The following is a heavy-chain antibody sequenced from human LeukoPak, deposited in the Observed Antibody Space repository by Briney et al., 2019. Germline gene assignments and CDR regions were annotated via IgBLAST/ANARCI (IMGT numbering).Heavy chain of an antibody. V-gene: IGHV1-69*04. Sequence: GASVKVSCKASGGTFSSYAISWVRQAPGQGLEWMGRIIPILGIANYAQKFQGRVTISADKSTSTAYMELSSLRSEDTAVYYCARPDGSYYAGGRFPEHFHHWGQGTLVTVSS. CDR3: ARPDGSYYAGGRFPEHFHH. CDR2: IIPILGIA. CDR1: GGTFSSYA. J-gene: IGHJ1*01. D-gene: IGHD1-26*01.